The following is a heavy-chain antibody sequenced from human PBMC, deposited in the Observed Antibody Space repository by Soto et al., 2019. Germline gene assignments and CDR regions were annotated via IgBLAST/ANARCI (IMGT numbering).Heavy chain of an antibody. J-gene: IGHJ4*02. CDR2: INPSGGST. Sequence: QVQLVQSGAEVKKPGASVKVSCKASGYTFTSYYMHWVRQAPGQGLEWMGIINPSGGSTSYAQKFQGRVTMTKDTSTSTVDMELGSLRSEDTAGYYCASIAVADPFDYWGQGTLVTVSS. D-gene: IGHD6-19*01. V-gene: IGHV1-46*01. CDR1: GYTFTSYY. CDR3: ASIAVADPFDY.